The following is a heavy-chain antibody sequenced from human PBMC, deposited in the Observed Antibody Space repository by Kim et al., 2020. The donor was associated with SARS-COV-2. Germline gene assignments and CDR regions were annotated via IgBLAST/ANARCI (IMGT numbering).Heavy chain of an antibody. CDR2: IYPGDSDT. CDR1: GYSFTSYW. Sequence: GESLKISCKGSGYSFTSYWIGWVRQMPGKGLEWMGIIYPGDSDTRYSPSFQGQVTISADKSISTAYLQWSSLKASDTAMYYCARAMRGLLWFGGNLFDYWGQGTLVTVSS. V-gene: IGHV5-51*01. CDR3: ARAMRGLLWFGGNLFDY. D-gene: IGHD3-10*01. J-gene: IGHJ4*02.